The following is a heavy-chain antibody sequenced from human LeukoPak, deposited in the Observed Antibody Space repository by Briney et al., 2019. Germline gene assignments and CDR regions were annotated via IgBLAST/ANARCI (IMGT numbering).Heavy chain of an antibody. Sequence: SQTLSPTCTVSSGSFTSGGYYWSWIRQYPGKGLEWIGYTYYSGSTYYNPSLKSRVTISVDTSKNQFSLKLSSVTAADTAVYYCARGRDSSSWYVHYFDYWGQGTLVTVSS. CDR3: ARGRDSSSWYVHYFDY. J-gene: IGHJ4*02. CDR2: TYYSGST. D-gene: IGHD6-13*01. V-gene: IGHV4-31*03. CDR1: SGSFTSGGYY.